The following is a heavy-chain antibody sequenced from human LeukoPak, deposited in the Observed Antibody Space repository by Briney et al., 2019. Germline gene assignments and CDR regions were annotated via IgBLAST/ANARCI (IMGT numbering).Heavy chain of an antibody. CDR2: ISSSGSTI. D-gene: IGHD3-9*01. CDR3: ARTKYDILTGYYLPLDY. Sequence: GGSLRLPCAASGFTFSDYYMSWIRQAPGKGLEWVSYISSSGSTIYYADSVKGRFTISRDNAKNSLYLQMNSLRAEDTAVYYCARTKYDILTGYYLPLDYWGQGTLVTVSS. CDR1: GFTFSDYY. V-gene: IGHV3-11*04. J-gene: IGHJ4*02.